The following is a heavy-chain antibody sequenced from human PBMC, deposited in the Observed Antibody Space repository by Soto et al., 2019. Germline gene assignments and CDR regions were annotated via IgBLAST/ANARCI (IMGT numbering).Heavy chain of an antibody. J-gene: IGHJ4*02. Sequence: SETLSLTCTVSGGAVSSGTYYWSWIRQPPGKGLEWIGYIYHSGSANNNPSLKGRVTISVDTAKNQFSLKLSSATTADTAVYYCATPTPLRGAMITNINFDFWGQGTPVTVSS. CDR3: ATPTPLRGAMITNINFDF. CDR2: IYHSGSA. D-gene: IGHD3-10*01. V-gene: IGHV4-61*01. CDR1: GGAVSSGTYY.